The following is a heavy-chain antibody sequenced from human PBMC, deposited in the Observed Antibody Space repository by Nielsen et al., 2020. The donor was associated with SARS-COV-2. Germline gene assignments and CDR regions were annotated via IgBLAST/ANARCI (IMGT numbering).Heavy chain of an antibody. CDR2: VNHSGTT. CDR1: GGSFSGYY. Sequence: SETLSLTCAVSGGSFSGYYWSWIRQSPGRDLQWIGEVNHSGTTNYNPSLKSRVTISTDKSKNQFSLRLNSVTVADTAFYYCARLIGYSTSTDYWGPGILVTVSS. D-gene: IGHD5-12*01. V-gene: IGHV4-34*01. CDR3: ARLIGYSTSTDY. J-gene: IGHJ4*01.